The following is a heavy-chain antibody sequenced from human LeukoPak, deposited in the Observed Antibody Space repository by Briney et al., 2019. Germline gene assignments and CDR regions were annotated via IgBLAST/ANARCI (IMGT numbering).Heavy chain of an antibody. V-gene: IGHV3-30-3*01. J-gene: IGHJ5*02. CDR1: GFTFSSYA. CDR3: ARERIAATGTGWFDP. Sequence: GGSLRLSCAASGFTFSSYAVHWVRQAPGKGLEWVAVISDDGSNKYYADSVKGRFTVSRDNSKNTLYLHRNSLRAEDTAVYYCARERIAATGTGWFDPWGQGTLVTVSS. D-gene: IGHD6-13*01. CDR2: ISDDGSNK.